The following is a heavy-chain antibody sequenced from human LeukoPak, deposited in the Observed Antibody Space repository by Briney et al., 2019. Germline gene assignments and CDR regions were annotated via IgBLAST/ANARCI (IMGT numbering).Heavy chain of an antibody. J-gene: IGHJ5*02. Sequence: SETLSLTCTVSGGSISSSSYYWGWIRQPPGTGLEWIGSIYYSGSTYYNPSLKSRVTISVDTSKNQFSLKLSSVTAADTAVYYCARAGIAAFMRSSGFDPWGQGTLVTVSS. CDR1: GGSISSSSYY. V-gene: IGHV4-39*07. CDR2: IYYSGST. D-gene: IGHD6-13*01. CDR3: ARAGIAAFMRSSGFDP.